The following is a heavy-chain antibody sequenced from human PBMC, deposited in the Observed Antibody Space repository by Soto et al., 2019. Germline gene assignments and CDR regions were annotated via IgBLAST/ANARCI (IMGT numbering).Heavy chain of an antibody. J-gene: IGHJ4*02. CDR1: GFTFSNYG. Sequence: PXGSLILSCAASGFTFSNYGMHWVRQAPGKGLEWVAVISDDGVSKYYADSVQGRFTISRDNSESVVLLQMNSLRPDDTALYFCARAYYFGSGTSYTLYYWGQGTQVTVSS. CDR2: ISDDGVSK. CDR3: ARAYYFGSGTSYTLYY. V-gene: IGHV3-30*03. D-gene: IGHD3-10*01.